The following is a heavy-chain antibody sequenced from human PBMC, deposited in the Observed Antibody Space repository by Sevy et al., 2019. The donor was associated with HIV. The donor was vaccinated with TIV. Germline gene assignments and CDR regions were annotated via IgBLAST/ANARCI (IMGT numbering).Heavy chain of an antibody. J-gene: IGHJ4*02. CDR2: ISSGSSI. Sequence: GGSLRLSCTASGFTFSSYTFNWVRQAPGKGLEWVSQISSGSSIFYADSVKGRFTISRDNAKNSLYLQMNSLRDEDTALYYCARGYYGKCHIDYWGQGTLVTVSS. V-gene: IGHV3-48*02. D-gene: IGHD1-26*01. CDR1: GFTFSSYT. CDR3: ARGYYGKCHIDY.